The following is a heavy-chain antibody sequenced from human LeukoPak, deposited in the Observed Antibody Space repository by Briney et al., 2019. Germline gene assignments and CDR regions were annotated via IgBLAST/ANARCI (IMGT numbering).Heavy chain of an antibody. CDR1: GYTFTSYG. D-gene: IGHD3-10*01. CDR3: ARDLSSMVRGVTSPFDY. CDR2: ISAYNGNT. Sequence: ASVKVSCKASGYTFTSYGISWVRQAPGRGLEWMGWISAYNGNTNYAQKLQGRVTMTTDTSTSTAYMELRSLRSDDTAVYYCARDLSSMVRGVTSPFDYWGQGTLVTVSS. J-gene: IGHJ4*02. V-gene: IGHV1-18*01.